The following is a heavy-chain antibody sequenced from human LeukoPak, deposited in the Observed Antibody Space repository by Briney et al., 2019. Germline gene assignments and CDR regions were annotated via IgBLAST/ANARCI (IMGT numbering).Heavy chain of an antibody. J-gene: IGHJ6*03. V-gene: IGHV1-2*02. Sequence: ASVKVSCKASGYTFTGYYMHWVRQAPGQGLEWMGWINPNSGGTNYAQKFQGRVTMTRDTSTSTTYMELSRLRSDDTAVYHCARGHGSYYYYMDVWGKGTTVTVSS. D-gene: IGHD3-10*01. CDR1: GYTFTGYY. CDR2: INPNSGGT. CDR3: ARGHGSYYYYMDV.